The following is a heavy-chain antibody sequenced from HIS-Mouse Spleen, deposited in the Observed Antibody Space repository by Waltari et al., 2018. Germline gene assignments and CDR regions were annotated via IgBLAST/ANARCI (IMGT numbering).Heavy chain of an antibody. CDR1: GFTFTSSA. CDR3: AAGLPNSSSWGGHDI. CDR2: IVVGSGNT. V-gene: IGHV1-58*02. D-gene: IGHD6-13*01. J-gene: IGHJ3*02. Sequence: QMQLVQSGPEVKKPGTSVKVSCKASGFTFTSSAMQWVRQARGQRLEWIGWIVVGSGNTNYAQKFQERVTITRDMSTSTAYMELSSLRSEDTAVYYCAAGLPNSSSWGGHDIWGQGTMVTVSS.